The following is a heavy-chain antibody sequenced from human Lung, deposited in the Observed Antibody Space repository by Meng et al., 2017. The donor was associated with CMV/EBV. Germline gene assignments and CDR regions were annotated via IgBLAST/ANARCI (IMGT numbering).Heavy chain of an antibody. CDR1: GHSFTDYY. J-gene: IGHJ4*01. CDR2: INPNSGGT. Sequence: SVXVSXXASGHSFTDYYIHWVRQAPGQGLEWMGWINPNSGGTNYAENFQGRVTMTRDTSISTASMELNRLRSEDTAVYYCARDRFRTVRGLFSYWSHGTXVTVAS. CDR3: ARDRFRTVRGLFSY. D-gene: IGHD3-10*01. V-gene: IGHV1-2*02.